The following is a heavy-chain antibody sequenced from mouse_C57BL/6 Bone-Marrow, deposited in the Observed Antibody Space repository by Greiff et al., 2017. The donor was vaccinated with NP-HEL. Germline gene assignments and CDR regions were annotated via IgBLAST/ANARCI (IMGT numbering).Heavy chain of an antibody. Sequence: VKLVESGPELVKPGASVKLSCKASGYTFTSYDINWVKQRPGQGLEWIGWIYPRDGSTKYNEKFKGKATLTVDTSSSTAYMELHSLTSEDSAVYFCARGTTVRDYYAIDYWGQGTSVTVSS. CDR1: GYTFTSYD. CDR2: IYPRDGST. J-gene: IGHJ4*01. D-gene: IGHD1-1*01. V-gene: IGHV1-85*01. CDR3: ARGTTVRDYYAIDY.